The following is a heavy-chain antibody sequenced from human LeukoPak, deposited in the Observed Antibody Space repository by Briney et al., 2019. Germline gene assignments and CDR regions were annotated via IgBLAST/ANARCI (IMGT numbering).Heavy chain of an antibody. CDR3: ASSDILTGYTCDY. V-gene: IGHV1-46*01. D-gene: IGHD3-9*01. Sequence: ASVKVSCKASGYTFTSYYMHGVRQAPGQGLEGMGIISPSGASTTYAQNFQGRVTMTRDTSISTAYMELSTLRSDDTAVYYCASSDILTGYTCDYWGQGTLVTVSS. CDR2: ISPSGAST. J-gene: IGHJ4*02. CDR1: GYTFTSYY.